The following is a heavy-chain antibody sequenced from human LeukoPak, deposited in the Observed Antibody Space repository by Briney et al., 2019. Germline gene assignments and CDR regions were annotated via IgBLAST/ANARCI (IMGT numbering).Heavy chain of an antibody. Sequence: ASVKVSCKASGYTFTGYYMHWVRQAPGQGLEWMGWINPNSGGTNYAQKFQGRVTMTRDTSISTAYMELSRPRSDDTAVYYCARESLLAARFFDYWGQGTLVTVSS. CDR1: GYTFTGYY. CDR2: INPNSGGT. V-gene: IGHV1-2*02. D-gene: IGHD6-13*01. J-gene: IGHJ4*02. CDR3: ARESLLAARFFDY.